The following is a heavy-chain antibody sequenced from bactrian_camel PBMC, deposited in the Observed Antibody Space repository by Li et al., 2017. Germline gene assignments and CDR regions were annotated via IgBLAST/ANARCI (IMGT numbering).Heavy chain of an antibody. D-gene: IGHD1*01. CDR2: MPTSGGAA. J-gene: IGHJ6*01. Sequence: QLVESGGGSVQAGGSLRLSCVADGFTYSMTYVAWFRQAPGKEREGVAAMPTSGGAAYYIDSVKGRFTISKDVAENILYLQMNSLKPEVTADYYCATNWRLRCTENPSDFPYWGQGTQVTVS. CDR3: ATNWRLRCTENPSDFPY. V-gene: IGHV3S28*01. CDR1: GFTYSMTY.